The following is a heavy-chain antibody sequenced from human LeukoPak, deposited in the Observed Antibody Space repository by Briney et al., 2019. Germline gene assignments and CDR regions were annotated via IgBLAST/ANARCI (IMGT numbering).Heavy chain of an antibody. CDR3: ARPLGYCSGGSCFYYFDY. Sequence: ASVKVSCKASGYTFTSYGISWVRQAPGQGLEWVGWISAYNGNTNYAQKLQGRVTMTTDTSTSTAYMELRSLRSDDTAVYYCARPLGYCSGGSCFYYFDYWGQGTLVTVSS. J-gene: IGHJ4*02. D-gene: IGHD2-15*01. CDR2: ISAYNGNT. CDR1: GYTFTSYG. V-gene: IGHV1-18*01.